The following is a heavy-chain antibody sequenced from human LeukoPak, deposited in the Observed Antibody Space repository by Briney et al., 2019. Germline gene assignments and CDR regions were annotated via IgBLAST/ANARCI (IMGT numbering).Heavy chain of an antibody. V-gene: IGHV1-2*02. D-gene: IGHD3-10*01. Sequence: GASVKVSCKASEYTFTGYYMHWVRQAPGQGLEWMGWINPNSGGTNYAQKFQGRVTMTRDTSISTAYMELSRLRSDDTAVYYCARADRDYYGSGKISDWGQGTLVTVSS. CDR1: EYTFTGYY. CDR3: ARADRDYYGSGKISD. J-gene: IGHJ4*02. CDR2: INPNSGGT.